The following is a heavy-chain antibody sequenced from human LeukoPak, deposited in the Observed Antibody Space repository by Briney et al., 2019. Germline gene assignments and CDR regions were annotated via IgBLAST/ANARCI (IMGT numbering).Heavy chain of an antibody. CDR1: GFTFSSCA. CDR3: ARSPDVGATINYFDY. CDR2: ISSSSSYI. D-gene: IGHD1-26*01. Sequence: PGGSLRLSCAASGFTFSSCAMGWARQPPGKGLEWVSSISSSSSYIYYADSVKGRFTISRDNAKNSLYLQMNSLRAEDTAVYYCARSPDVGATINYFDYWGQGTLVTVSS. V-gene: IGHV3-21*01. J-gene: IGHJ4*02.